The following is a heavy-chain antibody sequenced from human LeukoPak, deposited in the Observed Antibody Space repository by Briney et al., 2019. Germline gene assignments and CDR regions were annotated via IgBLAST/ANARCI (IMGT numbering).Heavy chain of an antibody. D-gene: IGHD3-10*01. CDR1: GFTFSSYE. V-gene: IGHV3-48*03. J-gene: IGHJ6*02. CDR3: ARVLGQVYYYYGMDV. CDR2: ISSSGSTI. Sequence: GGSLRLSCEASGFTFSSYEMNWVRQAPGKGLEWVSYISSSGSTIYYADSVKGRFTISRDNAKNSLYLQMNSLTAEDTAVYYCARVLGQVYYYYGMDVWGQGTTVTVSS.